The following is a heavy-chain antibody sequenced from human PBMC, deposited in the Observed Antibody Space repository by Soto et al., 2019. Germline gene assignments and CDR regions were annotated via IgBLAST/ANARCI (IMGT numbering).Heavy chain of an antibody. D-gene: IGHD2-2*01. V-gene: IGHV3-30-3*01. CDR1: GFTFSSYA. Sequence: LRLSCAASGFTFSSYAMHWVRQAPGKGLEWVAVISYDGSNKYYADSVKGRFTISRDNSKNTLYLQMNSLRAEDTAVYYCARDLGYCSSTSCPWDYYYYGMDVWGQGTTVTVSS. J-gene: IGHJ6*02. CDR2: ISYDGSNK. CDR3: ARDLGYCSSTSCPWDYYYYGMDV.